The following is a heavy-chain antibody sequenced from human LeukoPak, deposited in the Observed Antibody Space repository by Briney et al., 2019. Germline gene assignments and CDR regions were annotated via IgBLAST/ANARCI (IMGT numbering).Heavy chain of an antibody. CDR2: INHSGRT. D-gene: IGHD1-26*01. Sequence: SETLSLTCTVSSGSISSSSYYWGWIRQPPGKGLEWIGIINHSGRTYYKPSLKSRITISVDTSNNQFSLKLSSVTAADTAVYYCGAEYSGVNWFDPWGQGTLVTVSS. V-gene: IGHV4-39*01. CDR1: SGSISSSSYY. CDR3: GAEYSGVNWFDP. J-gene: IGHJ5*02.